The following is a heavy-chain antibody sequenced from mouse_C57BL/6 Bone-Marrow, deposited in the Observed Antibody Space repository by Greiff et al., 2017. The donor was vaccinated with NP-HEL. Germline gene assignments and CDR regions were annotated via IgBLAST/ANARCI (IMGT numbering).Heavy chain of an antibody. D-gene: IGHD1-1*01. J-gene: IGHJ2*01. CDR3: ARGEVITTVVPLD. CDR2: ISSGGSYT. V-gene: IGHV5-6*01. CDR1: GFTFSSYG. Sequence: EVQGVESGGDLVKPGGSLKLSCAASGFTFSSYGMSWVRQTPDKRLEWVATISSGGSYTYYPDSVKGRFTLSRDNAKNTLYLQMSSLKSEDTAMYYCARGEVITTVVPLDWGQGTTLTVSS.